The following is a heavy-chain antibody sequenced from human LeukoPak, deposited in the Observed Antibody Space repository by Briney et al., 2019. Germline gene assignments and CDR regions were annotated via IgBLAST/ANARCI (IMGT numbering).Heavy chain of an antibody. V-gene: IGHV4-38-2*01. CDR2: IYHSGST. CDR1: GYSISSGYY. D-gene: IGHD4-17*01. J-gene: IGHJ5*02. Sequence: KTSETLSLTCAVSGYSISSGYYWGWIRQPPGKGLEWIGSIYHSGSTYYNPSLKSRVTISVDTSKNQFSLKLSSVTAAATAVYYCARRGYGGFDPWGQGTLVTVSS. CDR3: ARRGYGGFDP.